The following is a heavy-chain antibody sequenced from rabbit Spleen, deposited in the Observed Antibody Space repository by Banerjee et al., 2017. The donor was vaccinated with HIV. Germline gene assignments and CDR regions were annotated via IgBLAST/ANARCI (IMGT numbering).Heavy chain of an antibody. CDR3: ARGYAGAGDGYNL. Sequence: QEQLVESGGGLVKPEGSLTLTCKASGFSFSDRDVMCWVRQAPGKGLEWIACINTATGKAVYASWAKGRFTISKTSSTTVTLKMTSLTAADTASYFCARGYAGAGDGYNLWGPGTLVTVS. CDR1: GFSFSDRDV. J-gene: IGHJ4*01. D-gene: IGHD4-2*01. V-gene: IGHV1S45*01. CDR2: INTATGKA.